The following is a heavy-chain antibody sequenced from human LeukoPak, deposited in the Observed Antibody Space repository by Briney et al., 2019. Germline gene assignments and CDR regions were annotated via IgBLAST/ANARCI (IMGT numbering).Heavy chain of an antibody. Sequence: GGSLRLSCAASGFTFSSYAMHWVRQAPGKGLEWVAVISYDGSNKYYADSVKGRFTISRENSKNTLWLQMNSLRAEDTAVYYCARLHYDVLTGPFDYWGQGTLVTVSS. CDR3: ARLHYDVLTGPFDY. D-gene: IGHD3-9*01. CDR2: ISYDGSNK. CDR1: GFTFSSYA. V-gene: IGHV3-30*14. J-gene: IGHJ4*02.